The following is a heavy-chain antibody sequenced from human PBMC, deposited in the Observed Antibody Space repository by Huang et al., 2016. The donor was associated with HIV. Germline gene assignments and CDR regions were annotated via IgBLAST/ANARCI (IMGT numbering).Heavy chain of an antibody. CDR2: ITFDGKNK. Sequence: QVHMVESGGGVVQPGRSLRLSCAASGFTFSGYGMHWVRQAPGKGWELVAVITFDGKNKYDADSGRGRFTVSRDNSQNTVSLQMNTLRAEDTAVYYCAKDNDLYYFDYWGQGTLVTVSS. V-gene: IGHV3-30*18. CDR1: GFTFSGYG. CDR3: AKDNDLYYFDY. J-gene: IGHJ4*02. D-gene: IGHD1-1*01.